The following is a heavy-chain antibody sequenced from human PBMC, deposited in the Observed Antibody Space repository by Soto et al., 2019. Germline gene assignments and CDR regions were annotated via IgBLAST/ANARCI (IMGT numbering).Heavy chain of an antibody. CDR2: INHSGST. D-gene: IGHD2-15*01. Sequence: SETLSLTCAVYGGSFSGYYWSWIRQPPGKGLEWIGEINHSGSTNYNPSLKSRVTISVDTSKNQFSLKLSSVTAADTAVYYCARGYRDCSGGSCYSIDYWGQGTLVTVSS. CDR1: GGSFSGYY. V-gene: IGHV4-34*01. J-gene: IGHJ4*02. CDR3: ARGYRDCSGGSCYSIDY.